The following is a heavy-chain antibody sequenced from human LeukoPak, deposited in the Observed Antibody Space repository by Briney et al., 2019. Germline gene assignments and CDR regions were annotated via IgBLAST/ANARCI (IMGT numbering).Heavy chain of an antibody. V-gene: IGHV4-61*01. CDR3: ARGGEKYYDFWSAYYFDY. CDR1: GGSVSSGSYY. J-gene: IGHJ4*02. CDR2: IYYSGST. Sequence: SETLSLTCTVSGGSVSSGSYYWSWIRQPPGKGLEWIGYIYYSGSTNYNPSLKSRVTISVDTSKNQFSLKLSSVTAADTAVYYCARGGEKYYDFWSAYYFDYWGQGTLVTVSS. D-gene: IGHD3-3*01.